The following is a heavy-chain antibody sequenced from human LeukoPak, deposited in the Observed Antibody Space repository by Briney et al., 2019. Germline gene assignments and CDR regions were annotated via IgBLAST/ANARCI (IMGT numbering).Heavy chain of an antibody. CDR3: AREGGYGIIDF. V-gene: IGHV6-1*01. CDR1: GASVSSNTAA. J-gene: IGHJ4*02. Sequence: SQTLSLTCAISGASVSSNTAAWNWFRQSPSRGLEWLGRTYYRSKWYDDYELSLKSRISINADTSKNQFSLQLSSVSPEDTAVYFCAREGGYGIIDFWGQGTLVTASS. D-gene: IGHD5-12*01. CDR2: TYYRSKWYD.